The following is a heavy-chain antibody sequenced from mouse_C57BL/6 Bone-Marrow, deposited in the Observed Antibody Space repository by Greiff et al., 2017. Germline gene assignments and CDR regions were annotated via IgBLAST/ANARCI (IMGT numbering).Heavy chain of an antibody. CDR2: IHPNSGST. J-gene: IGHJ2*01. CDR1: GYTFTSYW. D-gene: IGHD4-1*01. Sequence: VQLQQPGAELVKPGASVKLSCKASGYTFTSYWMHWVKQRPGQGLEWIGMIHPNSGSTNYNEKFKSKATLTVDKSSSTAYMQLSSLTSEDSAVYYWARGGNYVELGRYFDYWGQGTTLTVSS. V-gene: IGHV1-64*01. CDR3: ARGGNYVELGRYFDY.